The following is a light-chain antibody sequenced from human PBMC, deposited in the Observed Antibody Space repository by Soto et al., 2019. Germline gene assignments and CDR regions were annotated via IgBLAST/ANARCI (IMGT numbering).Light chain of an antibody. J-gene: IGLJ1*01. CDR3: SSYTTNTTPYV. CDR1: SSDVGRYNS. Sequence: QSVLTQPASVSGSPGQSITISCTGTSSDVGRYNSVSWYQQHPGKAPKLMIYDVTYRPSGVSSRFSGSKSGNTASLTISGLQAEDEAGYYCSSYTTNTTPYVFGTGTKVTVL. V-gene: IGLV2-14*01. CDR2: DVT.